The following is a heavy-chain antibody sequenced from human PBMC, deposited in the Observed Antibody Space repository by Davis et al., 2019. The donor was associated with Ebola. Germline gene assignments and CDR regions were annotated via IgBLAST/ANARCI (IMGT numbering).Heavy chain of an antibody. D-gene: IGHD3-3*02. CDR3: ARVTISIFGVYSYYHMDV. Sequence: ESLKISCAASGFTFSSYSMNWVRQAPGKGLEWIGYIYYTGSTNYNPSLKSRVTMSVDTSKNQFSLRLSSVTAADTALYYCARVTISIFGVYSYYHMDVWGKGTAVTVSS. CDR2: IYYTGST. CDR1: GFTFSSYS. V-gene: IGHV4-59*01. J-gene: IGHJ6*03.